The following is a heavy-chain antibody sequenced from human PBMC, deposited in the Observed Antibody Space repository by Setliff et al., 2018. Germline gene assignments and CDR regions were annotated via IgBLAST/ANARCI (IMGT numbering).Heavy chain of an antibody. CDR1: GGSLRNYY. D-gene: IGHD3-22*01. CDR3: ARAIFLDSSGYYRGAFDI. CDR2: INHSGTT. J-gene: IGHJ3*02. V-gene: IGHV4-34*01. Sequence: SETLSLTCAVYGGSLRNYYWSWVRQPPGKGLEWIGEINHSGTTNYNASLKSRLTLSVDTSKNQFSLKLSSVTAADTAVYYCARAIFLDSSGYYRGAFDIWGQGTMVTVSS.